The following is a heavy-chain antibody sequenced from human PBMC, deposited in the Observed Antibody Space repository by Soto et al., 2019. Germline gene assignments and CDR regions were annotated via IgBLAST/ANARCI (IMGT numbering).Heavy chain of an antibody. D-gene: IGHD5-12*01. CDR2: ISYDGSNK. CDR1: GFTFSSYA. Sequence: QVQLVESGGGVVQPGRSLRLSCAASGFTFSSYAMHWVRQAPGKGLEWVAVISYDGSNKYYADSVKGRFTISRDNSKNTLYLQMNRLRAEHRAVYCWARDQEATSTGVDYWGRGTLVTVAS. CDR3: ARDQEATSTGVDY. J-gene: IGHJ4*02. V-gene: IGHV3-30-3*01.